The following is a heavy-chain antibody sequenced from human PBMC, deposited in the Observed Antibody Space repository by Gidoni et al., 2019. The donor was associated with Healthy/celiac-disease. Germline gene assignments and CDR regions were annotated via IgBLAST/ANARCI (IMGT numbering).Heavy chain of an antibody. CDR3: ARDRKMDY. Sequence: QVQLQESGPGLVKPSETLSITCAGSGYSISSGYYWGWIRQPPGKGLEWIGSIYHSGSTYYNPSLKSRVTISVDTSKTQFSLKLSSVTAADTAVYYCARDRKMDYWGQGTLVTVSS. V-gene: IGHV4-38-2*02. CDR2: IYHSGST. J-gene: IGHJ4*02. CDR1: GYSISSGYY.